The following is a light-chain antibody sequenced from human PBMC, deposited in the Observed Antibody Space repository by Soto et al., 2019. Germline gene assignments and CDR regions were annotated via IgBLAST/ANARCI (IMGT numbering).Light chain of an antibody. Sequence: QSVLTQPASVSGSPGQSITISCTGASSDVGGFDHVSWYQQHPGKVPRLLIYDVSSRPSGVSDRFSGSKSGNTASLTISGLQAEAEADYYCNSFTTTNTYVFGTGTKVTVL. CDR3: NSFTTTNTYV. CDR1: SSDVGGFDH. V-gene: IGLV2-14*03. J-gene: IGLJ1*01. CDR2: DVS.